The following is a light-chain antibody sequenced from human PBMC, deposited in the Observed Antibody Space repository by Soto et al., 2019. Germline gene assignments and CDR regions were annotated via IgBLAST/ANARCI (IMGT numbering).Light chain of an antibody. CDR3: HQRSNWPPLT. Sequence: ETMMTQSPDTLSVSLGERATLSCRASQSLRSSLAWYQQKPGQAPRLLIYDASTRATGIPARFSGGGSGTDFTLTISSLEPEDFAVYYCHQRSNWPPLTFGGGTKVDVK. CDR1: QSLRSS. V-gene: IGKV3-15*01. CDR2: DAS. J-gene: IGKJ4*01.